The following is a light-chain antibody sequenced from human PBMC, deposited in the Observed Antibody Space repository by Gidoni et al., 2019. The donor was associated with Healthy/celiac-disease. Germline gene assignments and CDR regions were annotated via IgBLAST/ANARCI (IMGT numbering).Light chain of an antibody. CDR1: SSNIGSNT. CDR2: STN. CDR3: AAWDDSLNVVV. Sequence: QSVLTQPPSASGTPGQRVAISCSGSSSNIGSNTVHWYQQLPGTAPKLLIYSTNQRPSGVPDRFSGSKSGTSASLAISGLQSEAEADYYCAAWDDSLNVVVFGGGTKLTVL. J-gene: IGLJ2*01. V-gene: IGLV1-44*01.